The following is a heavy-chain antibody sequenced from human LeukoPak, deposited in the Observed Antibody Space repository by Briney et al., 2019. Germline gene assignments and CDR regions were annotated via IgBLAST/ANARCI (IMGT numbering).Heavy chain of an antibody. J-gene: IGHJ4*02. CDR3: ARASNYYDSSGSLPFDY. Sequence: PSETLSLTCAVYGGSFSGYYWSWIRQPPGKGLEWIGSIYHSGSTYYNPSLKSRVTISVDTSKNQFSLKLSSLTAADTAVYYCARASNYYDSSGSLPFDYWGQGTLVTVSS. V-gene: IGHV4-34*01. D-gene: IGHD3-22*01. CDR2: IYHSGST. CDR1: GGSFSGYY.